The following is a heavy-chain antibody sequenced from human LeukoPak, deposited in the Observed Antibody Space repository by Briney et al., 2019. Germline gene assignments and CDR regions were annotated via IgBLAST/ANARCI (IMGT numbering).Heavy chain of an antibody. J-gene: IGHJ4*02. D-gene: IGHD2-15*01. CDR1: GGSISSGGYY. Sequence: PSETLSLTCTVSGGSISSGGYYWSWIRQHPGKGLEWIGYIYYSGSTYYNPSFKSRVTISVDTSKNQFSLKLSSVTAADTAVYYCARDSPTYDATGKYYFDYWGQGTLVTVSS. V-gene: IGHV4-31*03. CDR3: ARDSPTYDATGKYYFDY. CDR2: IYYSGST.